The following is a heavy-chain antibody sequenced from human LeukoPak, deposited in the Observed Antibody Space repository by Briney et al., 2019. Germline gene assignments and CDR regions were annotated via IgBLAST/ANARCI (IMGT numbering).Heavy chain of an antibody. CDR2: ISGSGGST. J-gene: IGHJ4*02. CDR3: ARSPGDFSGSPDYYFDY. CDR1: GFTFSSYG. V-gene: IGHV3-23*01. D-gene: IGHD3-10*01. Sequence: PGGTLRLSCAASGFTFSSYGMSWVRQAPGKGLEWVSAISGSGGSTYYADSVKGRFTISRDNSKNTLYLQMNSLRAEDTAVYYCARSPGDFSGSPDYYFDYWGQGTLVTVSS.